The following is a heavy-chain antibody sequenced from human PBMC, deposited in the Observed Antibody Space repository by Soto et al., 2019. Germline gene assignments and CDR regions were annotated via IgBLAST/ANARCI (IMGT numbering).Heavy chain of an antibody. CDR3: ARVVSGSYLDY. J-gene: IGHJ4*02. V-gene: IGHV4-31*03. CDR1: GGTITTGGHF. D-gene: IGHD1-26*01. Sequence: QVQLQESGPGLVTASQTLSLTCTVSGGTITTGGHFWSWIRQYPGKGLEWIGYIYYSGTTHYNPSLTSGVTICIDTSKNEFSLYLSSVTAADTAVYYCARVVSGSYLDYWGQGTLVTVSS. CDR2: IYYSGTT.